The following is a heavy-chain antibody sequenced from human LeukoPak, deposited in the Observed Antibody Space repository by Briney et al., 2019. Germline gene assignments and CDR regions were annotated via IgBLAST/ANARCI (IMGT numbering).Heavy chain of an antibody. CDR1: GFTFSSYA. Sequence: PGGSLRLSCAASGFTFSSYAMSWVRQAPGKGLEWVANIKQDGSEKYYVDSVKGRFTISRDNAKNSLYLQMNSLRAEDTAVYYCARSDFGYYRYFDYWGQGTLVTVSS. CDR2: IKQDGSEK. D-gene: IGHD3-22*01. J-gene: IGHJ4*02. CDR3: ARSDFGYYRYFDY. V-gene: IGHV3-7*04.